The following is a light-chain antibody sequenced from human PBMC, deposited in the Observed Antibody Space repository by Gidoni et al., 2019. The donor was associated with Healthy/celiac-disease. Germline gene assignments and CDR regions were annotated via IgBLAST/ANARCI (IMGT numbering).Light chain of an antibody. Sequence: IVLTQSPGTLSLSPGERATLSCRARQSVSSSYLAWYQQKPGQAPRLLIYGASSRATGIPDRFSGSGSGTDFTLTISRLDPEDFAVYYCQQYGSSPYTFGQGTKLEIK. J-gene: IGKJ2*01. V-gene: IGKV3-20*01. CDR3: QQYGSSPYT. CDR1: QSVSSSY. CDR2: GAS.